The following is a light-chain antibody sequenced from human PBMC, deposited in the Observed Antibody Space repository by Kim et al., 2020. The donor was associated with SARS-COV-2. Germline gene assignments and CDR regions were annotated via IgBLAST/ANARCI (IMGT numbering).Light chain of an antibody. CDR1: HCRLDTDVSTF. CDR2: EVS. CDR3: MQSLRLPYS. J-gene: IGKJ2*03. V-gene: IGKV2D-29*01. Sequence: QPAVSSCKSSHCRLDTDVSTFLTWYLQKPGQPPQLLIYEVSTRLSGVPARFSGSGSGTDFTLKISRVEAEDVGVYFCMQSLRLPYSFGQGTKLEI.